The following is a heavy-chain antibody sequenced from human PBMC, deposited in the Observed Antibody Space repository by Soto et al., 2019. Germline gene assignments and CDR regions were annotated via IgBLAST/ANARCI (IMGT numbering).Heavy chain of an antibody. CDR2: ISSSSSYT. Sequence: GDSLRRSCETSGFTFSDYYMSWIRQAPGKGLEWVSYISSSSSYTNYADSVKGRFTISRDNAKNSLYLQMNSLRAEDTAVYYCARVPYYDILTGDPYYFDYWGQGTLVTVSS. V-gene: IGHV3-11*05. CDR1: GFTFSDYY. D-gene: IGHD3-9*01. CDR3: ARVPYYDILTGDPYYFDY. J-gene: IGHJ4*02.